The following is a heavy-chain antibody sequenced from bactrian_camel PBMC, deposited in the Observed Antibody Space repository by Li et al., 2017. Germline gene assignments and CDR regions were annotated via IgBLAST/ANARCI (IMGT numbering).Heavy chain of an antibody. CDR1: GSIYGDAC. J-gene: IGHJ4*01. D-gene: IGHD3*01. V-gene: IGHV3S53*01. CDR2: IDTAGAA. Sequence: QVQLVESGGGLAQPGGSLGLSCGASGSIYGDACVGWLRQAPGKEREGVAAIDTAGAATYTYSVQGRFTISKDNAKNTLYLQMNNLKPEDTGMYYCAAVYKAGLISRLIAADEYNYWARGPRSPSP. CDR3: AAVYKAGLISRLIAADEYNY.